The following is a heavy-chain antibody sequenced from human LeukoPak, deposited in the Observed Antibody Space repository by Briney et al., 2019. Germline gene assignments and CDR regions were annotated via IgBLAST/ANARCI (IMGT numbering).Heavy chain of an antibody. Sequence: GSLRLSCATAGFTFRNYAMSWVRQAPGKGLEWVSAINGGGDNTYYADSVKGRFTISRDNSNSTLPLYLNSLRAEDTAVYYCARDDWTSWGQGTLVTVSS. CDR3: ARDDWTS. D-gene: IGHD2-21*01. CDR1: GFTFRNYA. J-gene: IGHJ4*02. CDR2: INGGGDNT. V-gene: IGHV3-23*01.